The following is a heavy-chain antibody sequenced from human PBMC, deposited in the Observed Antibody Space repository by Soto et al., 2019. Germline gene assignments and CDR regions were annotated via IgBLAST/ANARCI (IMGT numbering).Heavy chain of an antibody. D-gene: IGHD3-10*01. J-gene: IGHJ4*02. CDR1: WDSVSNNSVA. CDR2: TYYRSKWHY. CDR3: ARTLRGRGVKYFDD. Sequence: PSQTLSLTCAISWDSVSNNSVAWNWVRQSPSRGLEWLGRTYYRSKWHYDYAPSVRSRITINPDTSKNHFSLQLNSVSPEDAAVYYCARTLRGRGVKYFDDWGQGTLVTVSS. V-gene: IGHV6-1*01.